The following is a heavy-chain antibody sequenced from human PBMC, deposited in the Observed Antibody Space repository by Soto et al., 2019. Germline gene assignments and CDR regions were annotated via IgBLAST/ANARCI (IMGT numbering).Heavy chain of an antibody. V-gene: IGHV4-34*01. D-gene: IGHD6-13*01. CDR2: INHSGST. J-gene: IGHJ4*02. CDR1: GEPFSGYY. Sequence: SETLSLTCAVYGEPFSGYYWTWIRQPPGKGLEWIGEINHSGSTNYNPSLKSRVTISVDTSKNQFSLNLSSVTAADTAVYFCARLGMRFPGSSWRLYHFDYWGQGTLVTVYS. CDR3: ARLGMRFPGSSWRLYHFDY.